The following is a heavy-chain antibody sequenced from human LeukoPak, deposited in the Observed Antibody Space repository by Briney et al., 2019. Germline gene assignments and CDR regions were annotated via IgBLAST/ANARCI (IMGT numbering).Heavy chain of an antibody. CDR1: GFAFSNFA. Sequence: GGSLRLSCAASGFAFSNFAMHWVRQAPGKGLEWVAVVSYEGTIKCYADSAKGRFTISRDNSGNIISLQMNNLTTDDTATYYCAREKFDSWGQGALVTVSP. CDR3: AREKFDS. CDR2: VSYEGTIK. J-gene: IGHJ5*01. V-gene: IGHV3-30*03.